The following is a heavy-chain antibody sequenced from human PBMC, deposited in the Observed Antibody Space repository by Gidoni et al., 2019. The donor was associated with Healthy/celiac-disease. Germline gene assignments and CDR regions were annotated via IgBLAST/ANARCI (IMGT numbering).Heavy chain of an antibody. D-gene: IGHD4-4*01. CDR1: GGSISSSSYY. J-gene: IGHJ3*02. CDR3: ARHTTVEMATIGDAFDI. V-gene: IGHV4-39*01. CDR2: IYYSGST. Sequence: QLQLQESGPGLVKPSETLSLTCTVSGGSISSSSYYWGWIRPPPGKGLEWIGSIYYSGSTYYNPSLKSRVTISVDTSKNQFSLKLSSVTAADTAVYYCARHTTVEMATIGDAFDIWGQGTMVTVSS.